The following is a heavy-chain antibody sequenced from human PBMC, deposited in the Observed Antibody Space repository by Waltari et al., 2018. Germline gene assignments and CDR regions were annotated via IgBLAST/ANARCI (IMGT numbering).Heavy chain of an antibody. CDR1: GYTLTSYA. V-gene: IGHV1-3*01. CDR3: ARAFLSGRLEPDAFDI. Sequence: VQLVQSGAEVKKTGASVKVSCKASGYTLTSYAMHCVPQAPGQRLEWMGWINAGNGNTKYSQKFQGRVTITRDTSASTAYMELSSLRSEDTAVYYCARAFLSGRLEPDAFDIWGQGTMVTVSS. CDR2: INAGNGNT. D-gene: IGHD1-1*01. J-gene: IGHJ3*02.